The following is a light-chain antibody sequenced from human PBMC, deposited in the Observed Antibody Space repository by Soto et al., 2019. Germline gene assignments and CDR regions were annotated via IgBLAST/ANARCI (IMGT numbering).Light chain of an antibody. CDR1: QTVRTY. Sequence: DIQMTQSPSSLFASVGDRVTITCRASQTVRTYLNWYQQRPGKAPTLLIYAASSLQSSVPPRFSGAGSETDFALTINGLQPEDFATYDCQQTFSTPITFGHGTRLE. V-gene: IGKV1-39*01. CDR2: AAS. J-gene: IGKJ5*01. CDR3: QQTFSTPIT.